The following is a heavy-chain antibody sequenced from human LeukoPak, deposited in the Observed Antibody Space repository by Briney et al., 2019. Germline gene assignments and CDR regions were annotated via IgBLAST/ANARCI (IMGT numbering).Heavy chain of an antibody. V-gene: IGHV4-39*07. CDR2: IYYSGIT. D-gene: IGHD6-13*01. CDR3: ARGSRIAAAGANWYFDL. CDR1: GGSISSSTSYY. Sequence: SETLSLTCTVSGGSISSSTSYYWGWMRQPPGKGLEWIGSIYYSGITYYNPSLKSRVTISVDTSKNQFSLKLSSVTAADTAVYYCARGSRIAAAGANWYFDLWGRGTLVTVSS. J-gene: IGHJ2*01.